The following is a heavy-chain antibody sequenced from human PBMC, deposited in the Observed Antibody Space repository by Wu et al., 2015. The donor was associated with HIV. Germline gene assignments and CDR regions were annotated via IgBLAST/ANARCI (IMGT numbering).Heavy chain of an antibody. Sequence: QVQLVQSGAEVKKPGASVHISCKASGYTFPRYYIHWVRQAPGQGLQWMGFIDPSDGDATYPEQFQGRCTVTRDTSTNTVYMELNSLTPGDTAIYFCARSRPRLGVXTGLPIASSPLDSWGQGTTVIVSS. CDR2: IDPSDGDA. CDR1: GYTFPRYY. D-gene: IGHD3-9*01. V-gene: IGHV1-46*01. J-gene: IGHJ6*01. CDR3: ARSRPRLGVXTGLPIASSPLDS.